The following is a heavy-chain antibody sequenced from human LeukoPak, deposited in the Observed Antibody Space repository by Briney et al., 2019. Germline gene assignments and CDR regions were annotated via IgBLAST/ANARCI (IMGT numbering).Heavy chain of an antibody. CDR1: GFSFSSYE. J-gene: IGHJ6*04. CDR3: ARDAPDYYYYNGMDV. V-gene: IGHV3-48*03. Sequence: GGSLRLSCAASGFSFSSYEMNWVRQAPGKGLEWVSYISSSGSTIYYADSVKGRFTISRDNAKNSLYLKMNSLRAKDTAVYYCARDAPDYYYYNGMDVWGKGTTVTVSS. CDR2: ISSSGSTI.